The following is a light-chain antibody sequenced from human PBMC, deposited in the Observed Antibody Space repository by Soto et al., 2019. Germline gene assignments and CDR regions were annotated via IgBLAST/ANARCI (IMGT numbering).Light chain of an antibody. CDR3: QSYDNTLSGPIYV. CDR2: GNT. Sequence: QSVLTQPPSVSGALGQRVTISCTWITSNIGAGYAVHWYQLLPGIAPKLLIYGNTNRPSGVPDRFSGSKSATSASLAITGLQAEDEAIYYCQSYDNTLSGPIYVFGTGTKVTVL. CDR1: TSNIGAGYA. V-gene: IGLV1-40*01. J-gene: IGLJ1*01.